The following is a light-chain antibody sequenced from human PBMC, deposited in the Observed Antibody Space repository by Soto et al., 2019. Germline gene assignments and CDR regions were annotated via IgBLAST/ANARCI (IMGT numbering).Light chain of an antibody. V-gene: IGKV1-39*01. CDR2: AAS. J-gene: IGKJ2*01. CDR1: QSISSY. CDR3: QQSYRTPRT. Sequence: DIQMTQSPSSLSASVGDRVTITCRASQSISSYLNWYQQKPGEAPKLLIYAASSLHSGVPSRFSGSGSGTDFTLTISSLQPEDFAAYYCQQSYRTPRTFGQGTKVEIK.